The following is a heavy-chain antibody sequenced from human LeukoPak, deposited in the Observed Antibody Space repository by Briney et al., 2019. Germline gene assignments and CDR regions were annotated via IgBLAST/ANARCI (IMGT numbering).Heavy chain of an antibody. CDR1: GFTFSFYA. J-gene: IGHJ5*02. V-gene: IGHV3-23*01. CDR3: AKEAWATNFYSLFDP. D-gene: IGHD4-11*01. Sequence: GGSLRLSCAASGFTFSFYAMSWVRQPPGHRLEWVSGISSTGDSTYFADSVRGRFTISRDNSKNTLYLQMYSRGAEDTAVYYCAKEAWATNFYSLFDPWGQGTLVTVSS. CDR2: ISSTGDST.